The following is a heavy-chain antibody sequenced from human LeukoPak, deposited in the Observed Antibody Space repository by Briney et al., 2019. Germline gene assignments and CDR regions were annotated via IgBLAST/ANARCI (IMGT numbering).Heavy chain of an antibody. J-gene: IGHJ4*02. V-gene: IGHV3-21*01. CDR1: GFTFSSYS. D-gene: IGHD3-10*01. CDR2: ISSSSSYI. Sequence: GGSLRLSCAASGFTFSSYSMNWVRQAPGKGLEWVSSISSSSSYIYYADSVKGRFTISRDNAKNSLYLQMNSLRAEDTAVYYCARDRSGSYYNVLDYWGQGTLVTVSS. CDR3: ARDRSGSYYNVLDY.